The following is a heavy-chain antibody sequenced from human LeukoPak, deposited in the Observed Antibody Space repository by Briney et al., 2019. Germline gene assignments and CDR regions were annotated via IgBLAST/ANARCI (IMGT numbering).Heavy chain of an antibody. Sequence: PGGSLRLSCAASGFTFSSYAMNWVRQAPGKGLEWVSAVSGNGDATYYADSVKGRFTISRDNSKKTLYLQMNSLTAEDTAVYYCAKDLRSTYYYDTSGYLLWGQGTLVTVSS. CDR3: AKDLRSTYYYDTSGYLL. V-gene: IGHV3-23*01. D-gene: IGHD3-22*01. CDR1: GFTFSSYA. J-gene: IGHJ4*02. CDR2: VSGNGDAT.